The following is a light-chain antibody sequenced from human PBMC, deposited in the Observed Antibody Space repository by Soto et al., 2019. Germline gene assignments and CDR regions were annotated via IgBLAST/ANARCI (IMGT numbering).Light chain of an antibody. CDR1: QIVSSIY. CDR3: QQYGSSPIT. V-gene: IGKV3-20*01. J-gene: IGKJ5*01. Sequence: ELVLTQSPGTLSLSPVERATLSCRASQIVSSIYLAWYQQKPGQAPSLLIYATSSRATGIPDRFSGSGSGTDFSLTISRLEPEDFAVYYCQQYGSSPITFGQGTRLEIK. CDR2: ATS.